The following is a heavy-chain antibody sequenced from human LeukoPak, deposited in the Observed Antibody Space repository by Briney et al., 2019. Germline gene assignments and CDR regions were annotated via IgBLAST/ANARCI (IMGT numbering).Heavy chain of an antibody. CDR1: DYSISSNYYY. CDR3: TSLNSGYGGWFDH. CDR2: IYYFGST. V-gene: IGHV4-61*01. Sequence: SETLSLTCTVSDYSISSNYYYWSWIRQPPGKGLEWIGYIYYFGSTNYNPSLKSRVTISVDTSKNQFSLKLSSVTAADTAVYYCTSLNSGYGGWFDHWGQGTLVTVSS. D-gene: IGHD5-12*01. J-gene: IGHJ5*02.